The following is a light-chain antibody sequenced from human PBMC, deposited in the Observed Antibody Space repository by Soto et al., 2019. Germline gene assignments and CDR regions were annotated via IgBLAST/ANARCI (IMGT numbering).Light chain of an antibody. J-gene: IGLJ1*01. CDR3: CSYVGATTYV. CDR2: EGI. CDR1: SSTVGGFNV. V-gene: IGLV2-23*01. Sequence: QSALTQPASVSGSPGQSITISCTGTSSTVGGFNVVSWYQQHPGKAPKVIIYEGIKRPSGVSNRFSGSNSGSTASLTISGLQAEDEADYCCCSYVGATTYVFGTGTKVTVL.